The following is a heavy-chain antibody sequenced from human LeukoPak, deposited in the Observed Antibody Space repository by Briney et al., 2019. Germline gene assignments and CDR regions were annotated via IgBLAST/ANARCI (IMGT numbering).Heavy chain of an antibody. D-gene: IGHD6-6*01. Sequence: SVKVSCKASGGTFSSYAISWVRQAPGQGLEWMGGIIPIFGTANYAQKFQGRVTITTDESTSTAYMELSSLRSEDTAVYYCARADPFGSSLDYWGQGTLVTVSS. J-gene: IGHJ4*02. CDR1: GGTFSSYA. CDR2: IIPIFGTA. V-gene: IGHV1-69*05. CDR3: ARADPFGSSLDY.